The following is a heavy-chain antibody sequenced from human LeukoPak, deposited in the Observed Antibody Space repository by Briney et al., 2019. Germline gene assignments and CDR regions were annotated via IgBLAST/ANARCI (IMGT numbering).Heavy chain of an antibody. CDR3: AKGVYGGATIRNYYYYYGMDV. V-gene: IGHV3-49*04. J-gene: IGHJ6*02. Sequence: QPGGSLRLSCTGSGFTFGDYAMSWVRQAPGKGLEWVGFIRSKAYGGTTECAASVKGRFTISRDDSKSIAYLQMNSLRAEDTAVYYCAKGVYGGATIRNYYYYYGMDVWGQGTTVTVSS. D-gene: IGHD5-24*01. CDR1: GFTFGDYA. CDR2: IRSKAYGGTT.